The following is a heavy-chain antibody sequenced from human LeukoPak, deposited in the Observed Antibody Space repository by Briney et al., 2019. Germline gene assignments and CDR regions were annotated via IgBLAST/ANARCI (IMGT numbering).Heavy chain of an antibody. Sequence: ASVKVSCKASGYTFTSYDINWVRQATGQGLEWMGWMNPNSGNTGYAQKFQGRVTITRNTSISTAYMGLSSLRSDDAAVYYCARELNGYCSGGSCYTQTFDYWGQGTLVTVSS. J-gene: IGHJ4*02. V-gene: IGHV1-8*03. CDR3: ARELNGYCSGGSCYTQTFDY. CDR1: GYTFTSYD. D-gene: IGHD2-15*01. CDR2: MNPNSGNT.